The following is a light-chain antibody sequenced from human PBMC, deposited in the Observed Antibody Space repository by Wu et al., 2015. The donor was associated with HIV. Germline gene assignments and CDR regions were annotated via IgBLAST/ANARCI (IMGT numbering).Light chain of an antibody. CDR3: QQYVSSPYS. J-gene: IGKJ2*03. V-gene: IGKV3-20*01. CDR1: QSISSSY. Sequence: LTQSPGTLSLSPGERATLSCRASQSISSSYLAWYQQKPGQAPRLLIFATSRRATDIPDRFSGSGSGTDFTLTISRLEPEDFAVYYCQQYVSSPYSFGPGTKLEI. CDR2: ATS.